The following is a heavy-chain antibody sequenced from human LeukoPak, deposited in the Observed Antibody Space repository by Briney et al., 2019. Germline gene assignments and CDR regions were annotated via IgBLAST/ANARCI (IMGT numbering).Heavy chain of an antibody. D-gene: IGHD6-13*01. CDR2: IYYSGST. Sequence: SETLSLTCTVSGGSVSSGSYYWSWIRQPPGKGLEWIGYIYYSGSTNYNPSLKSRVTISVDTSKNQFSLKLSSVTAADTAVYYCARWPAVAGNDYWGQGTLVTVSS. J-gene: IGHJ4*02. CDR3: ARWPAVAGNDY. V-gene: IGHV4-61*01. CDR1: GGSVSSGSYY.